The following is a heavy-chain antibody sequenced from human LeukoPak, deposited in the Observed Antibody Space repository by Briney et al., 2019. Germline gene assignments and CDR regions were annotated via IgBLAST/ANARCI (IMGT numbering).Heavy chain of an antibody. CDR3: ARDRSMADAFDI. V-gene: IGHV3-21*01. CDR1: GFTFSCYS. J-gene: IGHJ3*02. D-gene: IGHD5-24*01. Sequence: GGSLRLFCAASGFTFSCYSMNWVRQATGKGLEWVSSICNSSSYIYSADPVKGRFTISRDNDKDSLYLQMNSLRAEDTAVYYGARDRSMADAFDIWGQGTMVTVSS. CDR2: ICNSSSYI.